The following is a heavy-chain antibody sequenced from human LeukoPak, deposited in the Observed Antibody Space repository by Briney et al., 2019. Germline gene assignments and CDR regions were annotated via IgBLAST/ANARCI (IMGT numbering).Heavy chain of an antibody. D-gene: IGHD3-22*01. J-gene: IGHJ3*02. V-gene: IGHV3-30*03. Sequence: PGGSLRLSCAASGFTFSSYGMHWVRQAPGKGLEWVAVISYDGSNKYYADSVKGRFTISRDNSKNTLYLQMNSLRAEDTAVYYCARSYYYDSSPVDLDAFDIWGQGTMVTVSS. CDR1: GFTFSSYG. CDR2: ISYDGSNK. CDR3: ARSYYYDSSPVDLDAFDI.